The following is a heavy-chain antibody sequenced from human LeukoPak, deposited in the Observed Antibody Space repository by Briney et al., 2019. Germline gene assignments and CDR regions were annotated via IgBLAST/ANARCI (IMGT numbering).Heavy chain of an antibody. Sequence: SETLSLTCTVSGDSISDFYWTWIRQTPGKGLEWIGFISSSGNSNYSPPLESRVSFSLDTSKSQFSLSLKSVTAADTAVYYCARVFRGAVTSNWFDPWGQGILVTVSS. CDR1: GDSISDFY. CDR2: ISSSGNS. D-gene: IGHD3-3*01. V-gene: IGHV4-59*01. J-gene: IGHJ5*02. CDR3: ARVFRGAVTSNWFDP.